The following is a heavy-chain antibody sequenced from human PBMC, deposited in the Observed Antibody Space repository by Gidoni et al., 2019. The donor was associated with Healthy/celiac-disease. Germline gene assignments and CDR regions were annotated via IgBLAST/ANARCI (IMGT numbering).Heavy chain of an antibody. V-gene: IGHV4-31*03. CDR2: IYYRGRT. Sequence: VQLQESGPGLVKPSQTLSLTCTVSSGSLSSSDYYWSWIRQHPGNGLEWIGYIYYRGRTYYNPSLTSRVTVSVDTSKNQFSLKLSAVTAADTAVYYCARDRRVGATSGYYYFGLYVWGQGTTVTVSS. J-gene: IGHJ6*02. CDR1: SGSLSSSDYY. CDR3: ARDRRVGATSGYYYFGLYV. D-gene: IGHD1-26*01.